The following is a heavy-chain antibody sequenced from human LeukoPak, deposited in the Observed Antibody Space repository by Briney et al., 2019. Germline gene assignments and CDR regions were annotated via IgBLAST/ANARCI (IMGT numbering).Heavy chain of an antibody. CDR2: IYYSGST. CDR3: ARHDRYGGPRAFDI. D-gene: IGHD4-23*01. Sequence: SETLSLTCTVSGGSISSSSYYWGWIRQPPGKGLEWIGSIYYSGSTYYNPSLKSRVTISVDTSKNQFSLKLSSVTAADTAVYYCARHDRYGGPRAFDIWGQGTMVAVSS. J-gene: IGHJ3*02. V-gene: IGHV4-39*01. CDR1: GGSISSSSYY.